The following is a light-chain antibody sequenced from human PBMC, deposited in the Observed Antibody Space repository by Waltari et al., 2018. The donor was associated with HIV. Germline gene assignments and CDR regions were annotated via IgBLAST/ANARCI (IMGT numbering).Light chain of an antibody. V-gene: IGLV2-8*01. CDR2: DVN. CDR1: SDAVGRYDY. CDR3: SSYAGGSNFV. J-gene: IGLJ1*01. Sequence: QSALTQPPSASGSAGQSVTISCTGGSDAVGRYDYVSWYQQHPGTAPKVIIYDVNERPSGVPDRFSGFKSGNTASLTVSGLQAEDEADYYCSSYAGGSNFVFGTGTKVTVV.